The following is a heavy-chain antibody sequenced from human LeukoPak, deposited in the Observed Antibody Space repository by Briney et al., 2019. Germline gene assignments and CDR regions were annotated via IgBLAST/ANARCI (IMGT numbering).Heavy chain of an antibody. V-gene: IGHV4-59*08. CDR3: ARHLGSYCGGDCYINWFDP. Sequence: ASETLSLTCTVSGGSISSYYWSWIRQPPGKGLEWIGYIYYSGSTNYNPSLKSRVTISVDTSKNQFSLKLSSVTAADTAVYYCARHLGSYCGGDCYINWFDPWGQGTLVTVSS. D-gene: IGHD2-21*02. CDR2: IYYSGST. CDR1: GGSISSYY. J-gene: IGHJ5*02.